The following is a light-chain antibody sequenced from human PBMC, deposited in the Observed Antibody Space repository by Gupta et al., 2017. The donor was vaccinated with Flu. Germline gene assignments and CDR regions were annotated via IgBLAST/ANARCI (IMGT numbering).Light chain of an antibody. CDR1: ELENKN. V-gene: IGLV3-1*01. CDR2: QDS. J-gene: IGLJ3*02. Sequence: SPGQTANITCSGDELENKNVCWDQQKPGQSPLLIIYQDSRRPSGIPERFSGSNSGNTATLTISGTQTLDEGDYYCQTWDFTTWVFGGGTRLTVL. CDR3: QTWDFTTWV.